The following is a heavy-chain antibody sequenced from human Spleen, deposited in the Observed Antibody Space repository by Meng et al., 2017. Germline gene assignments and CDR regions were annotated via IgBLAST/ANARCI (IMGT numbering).Heavy chain of an antibody. CDR2: IGHSGFT. CDR1: GGSISPSGYY. V-gene: IGHV4-39*01. J-gene: IGHJ5*02. D-gene: IGHD6-19*01. Sequence: QPPLQGSGPGLVKHSGAPSQPCSVSGGSISPSGYYWGWIRQPPGKGLEWMWSIGHSGFTYYTPSLKSRITVSIDTSKNQFSLRLASVTAADTAVYYCVRSSGWVRTGFDPWGQGTLVTVSS. CDR3: VRSSGWVRTGFDP.